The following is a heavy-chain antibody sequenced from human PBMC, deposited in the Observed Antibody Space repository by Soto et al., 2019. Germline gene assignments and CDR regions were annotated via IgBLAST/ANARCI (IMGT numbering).Heavy chain of an antibody. D-gene: IGHD3-10*01. CDR2: IIPMYGPA. J-gene: IGHJ5*02. CDR3: ARVTSMVRGVSDNCFDP. V-gene: IGHV1-69*01. Sequence: QVPLVQSGAEVKKPGSSVTVSCKASGGTFSSYAIHWVRQAPGQGLEWMGGIIPMYGPAKYAQRFQVRDTITANESTTTVYMELTSLTSQDTAVYSCARVTSMVRGVSDNCFDPWGHGTLVTVSS. CDR1: GGTFSSYA.